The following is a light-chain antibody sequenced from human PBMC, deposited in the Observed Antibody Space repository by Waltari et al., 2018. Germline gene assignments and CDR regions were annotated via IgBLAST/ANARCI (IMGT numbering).Light chain of an antibody. CDR3: QQFNDWPRT. CDR2: EAS. CDR1: QSISIN. V-gene: IGKV3-15*01. Sequence: EVVMTQSPATLSVSQGERATLSCRASQSISINMVWYQQRPGQAPRLLIYEASMRATDIPARVGGGGSGTEFTLTISSVQAEDAAVYYCQQFNDWPRTFGQGTKVEIK. J-gene: IGKJ1*01.